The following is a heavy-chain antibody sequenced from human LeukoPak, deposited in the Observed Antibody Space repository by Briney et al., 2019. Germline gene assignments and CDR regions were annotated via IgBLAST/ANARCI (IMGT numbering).Heavy chain of an antibody. CDR3: ASGAMSSGYYYPPLDY. Sequence: GASVKVSCKASGYTFTGYYMHWVRQAPGQGLEWMGWINPNSGGTNYAQKFQGRVTMTRDTSISTAYMELSRLRSDDTAVYYCASGAMSSGYYYPPLDYWGQGTLVTVSS. J-gene: IGHJ4*02. D-gene: IGHD3-22*01. CDR2: INPNSGGT. V-gene: IGHV1-2*02. CDR1: GYTFTGYY.